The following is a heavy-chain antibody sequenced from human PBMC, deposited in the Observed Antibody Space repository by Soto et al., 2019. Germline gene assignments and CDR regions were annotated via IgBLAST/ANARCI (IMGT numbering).Heavy chain of an antibody. CDR1: GFTFSNAW. J-gene: IGHJ6*02. D-gene: IGHD2-2*01. V-gene: IGHV3-15*01. CDR3: TTDQLHCSSTSCSSFPYYYGMDV. CDR2: IKSKTDGGTT. Sequence: PGGSLRLSCAASGFTFSNAWMSWVRQAPGKGLEWVGRIKSKTDGGTTDYAAPVKGRFTISRDDSKSTLYLQMNSLKTEDTAVYYCTTDQLHCSSTSCSSFPYYYGMDVWGQGTTVTVSS.